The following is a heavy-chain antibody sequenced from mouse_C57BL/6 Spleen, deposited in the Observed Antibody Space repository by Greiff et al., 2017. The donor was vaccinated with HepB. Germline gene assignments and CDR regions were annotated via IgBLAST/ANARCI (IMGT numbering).Heavy chain of an antibody. J-gene: IGHJ1*03. V-gene: IGHV1-64*01. D-gene: IGHD2-5*01. Sequence: QVQLKQPGAELVKPGASVKLSCKASGYTFTSYWMHWVKQRPGQGLEWIGMIHPNSGSTNYNEKFKSKATLTVDKSSSTAYMQLSSLTSEDSAVYYCARREGTYYSNYVYFDVWGTGTTVTVSS. CDR3: ARREGTYYSNYVYFDV. CDR2: IHPNSGST. CDR1: GYTFTSYW.